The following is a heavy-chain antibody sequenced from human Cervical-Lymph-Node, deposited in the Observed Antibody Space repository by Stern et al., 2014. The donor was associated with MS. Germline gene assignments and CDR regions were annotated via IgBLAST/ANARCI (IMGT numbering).Heavy chain of an antibody. V-gene: IGHV3-64*01. CDR2: ISSNGGST. CDR1: GFTFSSYA. Sequence: MQLVQSGGGLVQPGGSLRLSCAASGFTFSSYAMHWVRQAPGQGLEYGSVISSNGGSTYYANSVKGRFTISRDNSKNTLYLHMGSLRVEDMAVYYCARGVTYCGGDCYGWYFDLWGRGTLVTVSS. CDR3: ARGVTYCGGDCYGWYFDL. J-gene: IGHJ2*01. D-gene: IGHD2-21*02.